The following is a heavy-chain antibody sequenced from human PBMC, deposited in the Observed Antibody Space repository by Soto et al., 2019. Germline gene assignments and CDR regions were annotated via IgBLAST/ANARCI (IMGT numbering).Heavy chain of an antibody. V-gene: IGHV4-31*03. CDR1: GGSIRSGGYY. Sequence: QVQLQESGPGLVRPSQTLSLTCTVSGGSIRSGGYYWSWIRQHPEKGLAWIGNIYYSGNTYYNPSLKSRVIISGDTSKNQVSLRLSSVTAADTAVYYCARDINCYHYYYGMDVWGHGTAVTVSS. CDR2: IYYSGNT. J-gene: IGHJ6*02. CDR3: ARDINCYHYYYGMDV.